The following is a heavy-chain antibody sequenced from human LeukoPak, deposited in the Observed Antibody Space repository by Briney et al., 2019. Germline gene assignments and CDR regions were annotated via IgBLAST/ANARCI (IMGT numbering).Heavy chain of an antibody. CDR3: ARGRGYTGSPVDY. CDR1: GFTFSSYA. J-gene: IGHJ4*02. Sequence: GGSLRLSCAASGFTFSSYAMHWVRQAPGKGLEYVSAISSNGGSTYYANSVKGRFTISRDNSKNTLYLQMNSLRAEDTAVFYCARGRGYTGSPVDYWGQGTLVTVSS. D-gene: IGHD1-26*01. V-gene: IGHV3-64*01. CDR2: ISSNGGST.